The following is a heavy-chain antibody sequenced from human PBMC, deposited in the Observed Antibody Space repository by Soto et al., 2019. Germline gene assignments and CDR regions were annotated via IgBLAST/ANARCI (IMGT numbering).Heavy chain of an antibody. CDR1: GYSFTSYW. Sequence: PGESLKISCKGSGYSFTSYWIGWVRQMPGKGLEWMGIIYPGDSDTRYSPSFQGQVAISADKSISTAYLQWSSLKASDTAMYYCARPMTTENDAFDIWGQGTMVTVSS. J-gene: IGHJ3*02. CDR3: ARPMTTENDAFDI. CDR2: IYPGDSDT. V-gene: IGHV5-51*01. D-gene: IGHD4-17*01.